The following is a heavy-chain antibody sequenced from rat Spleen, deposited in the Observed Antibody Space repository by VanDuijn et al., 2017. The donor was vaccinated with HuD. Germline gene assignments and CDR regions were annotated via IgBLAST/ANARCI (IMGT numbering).Heavy chain of an antibody. Sequence: EVQLVESGGGLVQPGRSLKLSCAASGFIFSRSAMAWVRQAPTKGLEWVATIIYDGSSAYYRDSVKGRFTVSRDDAKSTLYLQMDSLRSEDTATYYCGRHGDYYGIYPFDYWGQGVMVTVSS. J-gene: IGHJ2*01. D-gene: IGHD1-8*01. V-gene: IGHV5-29*01. CDR3: GRHGDYYGIYPFDY. CDR2: IIYDGSSA. CDR1: GFIFSRSA.